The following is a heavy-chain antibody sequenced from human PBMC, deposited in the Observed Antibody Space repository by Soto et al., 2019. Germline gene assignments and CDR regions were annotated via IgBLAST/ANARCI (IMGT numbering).Heavy chain of an antibody. J-gene: IGHJ4*01. Sequence: QVQLQESGPGVVKPSGTLSLTCVVSGGSISNTHVWSWVRQPPGKGLEWIGEIFPSGTTDYNPSLKSRVTMSLGKSRNQLSVTLNSVTSADTAVYYCATEDSMNWTYDYWGHGILVTVSS. CDR1: GGSISNTHV. D-gene: IGHD1-7*01. V-gene: IGHV4-4*02. CDR2: IFPSGTT. CDR3: ATEDSMNWTYDY.